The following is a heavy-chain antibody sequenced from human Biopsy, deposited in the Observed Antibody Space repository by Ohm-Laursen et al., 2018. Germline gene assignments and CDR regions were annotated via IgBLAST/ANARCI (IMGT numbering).Heavy chain of an antibody. CDR3: ARATLDYYDSNGYGADAFDI. D-gene: IGHD3-22*01. CDR2: INPSHGST. Sequence: GASVKVSCKASGYTFTRYYMHWVRQASGQGLQWMGLINPSHGSTGSAQKFEGRFTMTRDTSTSTFYMELSSLRSEDTAIYYCARATLDYYDSNGYGADAFDIWGQGTMVTVSS. J-gene: IGHJ3*02. V-gene: IGHV1-46*01. CDR1: GYTFTRYY.